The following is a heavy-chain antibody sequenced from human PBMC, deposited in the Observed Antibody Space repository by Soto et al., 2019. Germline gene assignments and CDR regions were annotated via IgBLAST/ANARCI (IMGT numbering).Heavy chain of an antibody. D-gene: IGHD6-19*01. CDR1: GYNLTTYV. CDR3: ARGYTSGWTFDF. J-gene: IGHJ4*02. V-gene: IGHV1-3*01. Sequence: QVQLVQSGAEVKQPGASASVSCKVSGYNLTTYVVPWLRQAPGQGPEWMGWINCGSGNKVYSQKFQGRVTFTRDTSARTAYMDLNSLTSGDTAVYYCARGYTSGWTFDFWGRGTLVTVSS. CDR2: INCGSGNK.